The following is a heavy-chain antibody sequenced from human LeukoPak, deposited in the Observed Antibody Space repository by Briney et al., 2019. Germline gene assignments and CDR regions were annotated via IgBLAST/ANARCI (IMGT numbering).Heavy chain of an antibody. D-gene: IGHD3-22*01. CDR2: ISYDGSNK. J-gene: IGHJ4*02. Sequence: GGSLRLSCAASGFTFSSDDMHWVRQAPGRGLEWVAVISYDGSNKYYADSVRGRFTISRDNSKNTLYLQMNSLRAEDTAVYYCARDMGDSSGYSDYWGQGTQVTVSS. CDR1: GFTFSSDD. CDR3: ARDMGDSSGYSDY. V-gene: IGHV3-30*04.